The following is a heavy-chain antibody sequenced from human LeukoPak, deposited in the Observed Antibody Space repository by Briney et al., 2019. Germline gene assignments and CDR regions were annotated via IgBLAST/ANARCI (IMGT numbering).Heavy chain of an antibody. V-gene: IGHV3-21*01. J-gene: IGHJ4*02. CDR3: ARDLSGYCSGGSCYGIDY. D-gene: IGHD2-15*01. Sequence: PGGSLRLSCAASGFTFSSYSMNWVRQAPGKGLEWVSSISSSSSYIYYADSVKGRFTISRDNAKNSLYLQMNSLRAEDTAVYYCARDLSGYCSGGSCYGIDYWGQGTLITVSS. CDR2: ISSSSSYI. CDR1: GFTFSSYS.